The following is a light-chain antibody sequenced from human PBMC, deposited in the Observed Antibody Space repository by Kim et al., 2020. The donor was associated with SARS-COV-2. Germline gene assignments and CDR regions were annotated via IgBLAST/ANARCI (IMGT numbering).Light chain of an antibody. J-gene: IGLJ3*02. V-gene: IGLV1-51*01. CDR3: GTWDSSLSAGGV. CDR1: SSNIGNNY. Sequence: QKVTISCSGSSSNIGNNYVSWYQQLPGTAPKLLIYDNNKRPSGIPDRFSGSKSGTSATLGITGLQTGDEADYYCGTWDSSLSAGGVFGGGTKLTVL. CDR2: DNN.